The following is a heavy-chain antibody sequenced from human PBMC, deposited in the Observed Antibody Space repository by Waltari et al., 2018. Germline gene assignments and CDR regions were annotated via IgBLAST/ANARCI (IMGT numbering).Heavy chain of an antibody. CDR1: GFTFSSYG. D-gene: IGHD3-22*01. CDR2: KWYDGSNK. J-gene: IGHJ4*02. Sequence: QVQLVESGGGVVQPGRSLRLSCAASGFTFSSYGMHWVRQAPGKGLEWVAVKWYDGSNKYYAESVKGRFTISRDNSKNTLYLQMNSLRAEDTAVYYCARWGYYYDSSGYFDYWGQGTLVTVSS. V-gene: IGHV3-33*01. CDR3: ARWGYYYDSSGYFDY.